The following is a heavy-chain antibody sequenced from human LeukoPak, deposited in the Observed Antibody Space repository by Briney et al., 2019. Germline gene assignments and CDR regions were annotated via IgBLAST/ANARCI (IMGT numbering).Heavy chain of an antibody. Sequence: SETLSLTCTVSGGSVSSGSYYWSWSRQPPGKGLQWLGYIYYSGSTNYNPSLKSRVTISVDTSKNQFSLKLSSVTAADTAVYYCARGGPLIWAVMDYWGQGTLVTVSS. D-gene: IGHD2-21*01. V-gene: IGHV4-61*01. CDR3: ARGGPLIWAVMDY. CDR2: IYYSGST. CDR1: GGSVSSGSYY. J-gene: IGHJ4*02.